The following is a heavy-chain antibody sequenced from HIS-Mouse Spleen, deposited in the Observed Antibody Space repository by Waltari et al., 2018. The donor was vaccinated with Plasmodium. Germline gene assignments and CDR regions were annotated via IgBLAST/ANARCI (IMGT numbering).Heavy chain of an antibody. Sequence: QVQLVESGGGLVKPGGSLRLSCAASGFTFSDYYMSWIRRAPGKGREWVSYIRSSGSTIYYADSVKGRFTNSRDNAKNSLYLQMNSLRAEDTAVYYCARESSTSCYYFDYWGQGTLVTVSS. CDR3: ARESSTSCYYFDY. D-gene: IGHD2-2*01. CDR2: IRSSGSTI. V-gene: IGHV3-11*01. CDR1: GFTFSDYY. J-gene: IGHJ4*02.